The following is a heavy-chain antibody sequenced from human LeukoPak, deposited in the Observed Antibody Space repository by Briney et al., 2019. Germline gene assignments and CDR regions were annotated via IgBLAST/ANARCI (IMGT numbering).Heavy chain of an antibody. CDR1: EFTFNDYA. V-gene: IGHV3-23*01. Sequence: GGSLRLSCTASEFTFNDYAMSWVRQSPGMRLEWLSTLSGSGGSSYYANSVRGRFTISRDNSKNTLFLQMNNLRAEDTAVYYCAKDPHVGTSGYYQYYFDYWGQGTLVTVSS. CDR2: LSGSGGSS. D-gene: IGHD3-3*01. J-gene: IGHJ4*02. CDR3: AKDPHVGTSGYYQYYFDY.